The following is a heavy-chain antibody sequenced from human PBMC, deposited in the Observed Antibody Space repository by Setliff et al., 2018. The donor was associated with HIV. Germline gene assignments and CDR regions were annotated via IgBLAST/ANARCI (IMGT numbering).Heavy chain of an antibody. D-gene: IGHD2-15*01. CDR3: ARYQYCSGGSCPPDY. CDR2: INTETGSP. V-gene: IGHV7-4-1*02. Sequence: ASVKVSCKASGYTLTTYGISWVRQAPGQGPEWMGWINTETGSPTYAQGFTGRFVFSLDTSVSTAYLQISSLKAEDTAVYYCARYQYCSGGSCPPDYWGQGTLVTVSS. J-gene: IGHJ4*02. CDR1: GYTLTTYG.